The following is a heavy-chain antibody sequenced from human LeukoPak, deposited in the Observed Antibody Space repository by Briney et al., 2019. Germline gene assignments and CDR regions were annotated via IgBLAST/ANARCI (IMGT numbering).Heavy chain of an antibody. D-gene: IGHD1-26*01. CDR3: ARHVAYSGSYYDAFDI. CDR2: IYYSGST. J-gene: IGHJ3*02. V-gene: IGHV4-39*01. CDR1: GGSISSSSYY. Sequence: SETLSLTCTVSGGSISSSSYYWGWIRQPPGKGLEWIGSIYYSGSTYYNPSLKSRVTISVDTSKNQFSLKLSSVTAADTAVYYCARHVAYSGSYYDAFDIWGQGTMVTVSS.